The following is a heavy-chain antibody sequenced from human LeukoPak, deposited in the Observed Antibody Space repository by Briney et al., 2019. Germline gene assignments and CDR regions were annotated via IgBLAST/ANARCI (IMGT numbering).Heavy chain of an antibody. CDR1: GGSVSSGSYY. J-gene: IGHJ3*02. D-gene: IGHD6-19*01. V-gene: IGHV4-61*01. CDR2: IYYSGST. CDR3: ARDTGGWYGDHDAFDI. Sequence: SETLSLTCTVSGGSVSSGSYYWSWIRQPPGKGLEWIGYIYYSGSTNCNPSLKSRVTISVDTSKNQFSLKLSSVAAADTAVYYCARDTGGWYGDHDAFDIWGQGTMVTVSS.